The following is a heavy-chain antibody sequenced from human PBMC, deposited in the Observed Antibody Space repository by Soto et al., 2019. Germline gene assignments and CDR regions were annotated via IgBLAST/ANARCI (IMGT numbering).Heavy chain of an antibody. J-gene: IGHJ3*02. D-gene: IGHD1-26*01. Sequence: ASVKVSCKASGYTFTSYYMHWVRQAPGQGLEWMGIINPSNGNTRYSQKFQGRVTITRDTSTSTAYMELSSLRSEDTAVYYCARDLGVGATTNAFDIWGQGTMVTVSS. CDR2: INPSNGNT. V-gene: IGHV1-46*01. CDR3: ARDLGVGATTNAFDI. CDR1: GYTFTSYY.